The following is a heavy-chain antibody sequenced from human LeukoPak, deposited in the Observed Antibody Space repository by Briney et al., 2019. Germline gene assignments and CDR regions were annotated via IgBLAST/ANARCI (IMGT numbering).Heavy chain of an antibody. CDR2: ISGSGGST. Sequence: GGSLRLSCAASGFTFSSYAMSWVRQAPGKGLEWVSAISGSGGSTYYADSVKGRFTISRDNSKNTLYLQMNSRRAEDTAVYYCALAYDSSGYPFDYWGQGTLVTVSS. D-gene: IGHD3-22*01. CDR3: ALAYDSSGYPFDY. J-gene: IGHJ4*02. CDR1: GFTFSSYA. V-gene: IGHV3-23*01.